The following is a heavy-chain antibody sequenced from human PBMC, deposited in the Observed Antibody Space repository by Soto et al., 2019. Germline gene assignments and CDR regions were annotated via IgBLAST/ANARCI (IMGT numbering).Heavy chain of an antibody. V-gene: IGHV3-30*18. Sequence: GGSLRLSCAASGFTFSSYGMHWVRQAPGKGLEWVAVISYDGSNKYYADSVKGRFTISRDNSKNTLYLQMNSLRAEDTAVYYCAKDQSYSSGWYHNYYGMDVWGQGTTVTVSS. J-gene: IGHJ6*02. CDR2: ISYDGSNK. CDR1: GFTFSSYG. D-gene: IGHD6-19*01. CDR3: AKDQSYSSGWYHNYYGMDV.